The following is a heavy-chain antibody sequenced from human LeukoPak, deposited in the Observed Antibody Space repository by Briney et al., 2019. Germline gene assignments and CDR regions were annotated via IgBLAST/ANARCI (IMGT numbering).Heavy chain of an antibody. CDR3: AREGLYSYGDYFDY. CDR1: GGSISSYC. Sequence: SETLSLTCTVSGGSISSYCWSWIRQPAGKGLEWIGRIYTSGSTNYNPSLKSRVTMSVDTSKNQFSLKLSSVTAADTAVYYCAREGLYSYGDYFDYWGQGTLVTVSS. V-gene: IGHV4-4*07. CDR2: IYTSGST. J-gene: IGHJ4*02. D-gene: IGHD5-18*01.